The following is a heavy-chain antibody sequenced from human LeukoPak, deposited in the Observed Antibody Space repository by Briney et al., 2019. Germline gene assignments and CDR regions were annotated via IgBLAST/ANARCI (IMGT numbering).Heavy chain of an antibody. D-gene: IGHD3-10*01. Sequence: VASVKVSCKASGYTFTSYDINWVRQATGQGLEWMGWMNPNSGNTGYAQKFQGRVTMTRNTSISTAYMELSSLRSEDTAVYYCARGITMVRGVTLHYWGQGTLVTVSS. CDR3: ARGITMVRGVTLHY. J-gene: IGHJ4*02. CDR2: MNPNSGNT. V-gene: IGHV1-8*01. CDR1: GYTFTSYD.